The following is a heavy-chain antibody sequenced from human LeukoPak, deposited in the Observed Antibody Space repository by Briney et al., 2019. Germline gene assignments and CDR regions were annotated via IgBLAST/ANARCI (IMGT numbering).Heavy chain of an antibody. J-gene: IGHJ6*03. D-gene: IGHD5-18*01. CDR2: IYYSGST. Sequence: SETLSLTCTVSGGSISSYYWSWIRQPPGKGLEWIGYIYYSGSTNYNPSLKSRVTISVDTSKNQFSLKLSSVTAADTAVYYCARYVDTAMGYYYYYMDVWGKGTTVTVSS. V-gene: IGHV4-59*01. CDR3: ARYVDTAMGYYYYYMDV. CDR1: GGSISSYY.